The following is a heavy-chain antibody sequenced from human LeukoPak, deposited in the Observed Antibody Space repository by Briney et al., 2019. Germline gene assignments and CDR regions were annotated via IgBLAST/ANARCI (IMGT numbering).Heavy chain of an antibody. V-gene: IGHV3-30*18. CDR3: AKKSNGLWWQPSTNEYFQH. CDR1: GFTFSSYG. J-gene: IGHJ1*01. CDR2: ISYDGCNK. D-gene: IGHD4/OR15-4a*01. Sequence: GGSLRLSCAASGFTFSSYGMHWVRQAPGKGLEWVAVISYDGCNKYYAGSVKGRFTISRDNSKNTLYLQMNSLRAEDTAVYYCAKKSNGLWWQPSTNEYFQHWGQGTLVTVSS.